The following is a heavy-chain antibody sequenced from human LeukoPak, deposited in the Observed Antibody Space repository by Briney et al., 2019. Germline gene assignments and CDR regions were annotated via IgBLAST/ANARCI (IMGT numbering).Heavy chain of an antibody. CDR3: ARDNLPRKFFGVVRRSEHFDY. CDR1: GFTFSNYG. D-gene: IGHD3-3*01. V-gene: IGHV3-30*02. Sequence: GGSLRLSCAASGFTFSNYGVNWVRQAPGKGLEWVTSIQYDGSNKYYTDSVMGRFTISRDNAKNSLYLQMDSLRAEDTAVYYCARDNLPRKFFGVVRRSEHFDYWGQGTLVTVSS. J-gene: IGHJ4*02. CDR2: IQYDGSNK.